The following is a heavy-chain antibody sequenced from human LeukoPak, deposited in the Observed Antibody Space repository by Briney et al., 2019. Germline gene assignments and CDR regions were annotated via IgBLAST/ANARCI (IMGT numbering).Heavy chain of an antibody. CDR3: ARSARLYCSSTSCYMDY. J-gene: IGHJ4*02. V-gene: IGHV3-21*01. D-gene: IGHD2-2*02. CDR1: GFTFSSYS. CDR2: ISSSSSYI. Sequence: GGSLRLSCAASGFTFSSYSMNWVRQAPGKGLEWVSSISSSSSYIYYAGSEKGRFTISRDNAKNSLYLQMNSLRAEDTAVYYCARSARLYCSSTSCYMDYWGQGTLVTVSS.